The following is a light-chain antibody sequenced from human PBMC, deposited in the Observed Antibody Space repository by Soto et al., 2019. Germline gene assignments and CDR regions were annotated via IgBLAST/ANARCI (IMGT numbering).Light chain of an antibody. CDR1: QSIRTW. Sequence: DIQMTQSPSTLSASVGDRVTITCRASQSIRTWLAWYQQRPGKAPKLLIYKASSLESGVPSRFSGSGSGTEFTLTISSLQPDDFATYYCQQYNSYRTFGQGTKVDIK. J-gene: IGKJ1*01. CDR3: QQYNSYRT. CDR2: KAS. V-gene: IGKV1-5*03.